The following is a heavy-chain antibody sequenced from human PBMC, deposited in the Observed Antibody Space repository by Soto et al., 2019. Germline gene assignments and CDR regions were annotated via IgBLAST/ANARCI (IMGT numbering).Heavy chain of an antibody. V-gene: IGHV4-61*08. CDR1: GGSVNSADSY. CDR2: IYYSGST. D-gene: IGHD2-2*01. J-gene: IGHJ4*02. Sequence: SETLSLTCTVSGGSVNSADSYWSWIRQPPGRGLEWIAYIYYSGSTNYSPSLRSRVTISADMSTNRFSLKLRSVSAADTAIYYCARRAYCSSASCYGPHFDYWGQGTLVTVSS. CDR3: ARRAYCSSASCYGPHFDY.